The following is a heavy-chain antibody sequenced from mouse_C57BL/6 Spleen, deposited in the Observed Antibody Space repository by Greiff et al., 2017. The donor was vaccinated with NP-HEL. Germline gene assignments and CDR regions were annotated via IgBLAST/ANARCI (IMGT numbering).Heavy chain of an antibody. CDR2: IWSDGST. Sequence: QVQLKESGPGLVAPSQSLSITCTVSGFSLTSYGVHWVRQPPGKGLEWLVVIWSDGSTTYNSALKSRLSISKDNSKSHVFLKMNSLQTDDTAMYYCARRGDYDNYYAMDYWGQGTSVTVSS. CDR3: ARRGDYDNYYAMDY. CDR1: GFSLTSYG. V-gene: IGHV2-6*03. D-gene: IGHD2-4*01. J-gene: IGHJ4*01.